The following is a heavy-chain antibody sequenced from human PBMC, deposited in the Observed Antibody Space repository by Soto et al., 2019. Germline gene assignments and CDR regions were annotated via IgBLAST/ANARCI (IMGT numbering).Heavy chain of an antibody. D-gene: IGHD2-15*01. CDR1: GYSVTSYW. CDR3: ARQYSGCSGGSCKMGYYYGMDV. J-gene: IGHJ6*02. Sequence: XESLEISCKGCGYSVTSYWIGWVRQMPGKGLEWMGIIYPGDSDTRYSPSFQGQVTISADKSISTAYLQWSSLKASDTAMYYCARQYSGCSGGSCKMGYYYGMDVWGQGTTVTVSS. CDR2: IYPGDSDT. V-gene: IGHV5-51*01.